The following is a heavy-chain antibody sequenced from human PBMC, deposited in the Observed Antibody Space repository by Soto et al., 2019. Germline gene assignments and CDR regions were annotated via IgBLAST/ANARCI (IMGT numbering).Heavy chain of an antibody. D-gene: IGHD3-3*01. CDR1: GGSISNYF. J-gene: IGHJ4*02. CDR3: ARGGQDFWSGPFDY. V-gene: IGHV4-4*07. CDR2: IDNSGST. Sequence: SDTLALTCTVSGGSISNYFCNWIRQPAGKGLEWIGRIDNSGSTNYNPSLKSRITMSADTSRNQFSLKLNSVTAADTAVYYCARGGQDFWSGPFDYWGQGALVTVSS.